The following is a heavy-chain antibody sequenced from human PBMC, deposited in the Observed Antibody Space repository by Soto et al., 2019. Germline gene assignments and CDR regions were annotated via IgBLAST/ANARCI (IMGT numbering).Heavy chain of an antibody. CDR3: ARGSFFAMVREIRYFDY. D-gene: IGHD3-10*01. Sequence: SXPLALTAAFYGGSFSCYYWRWLRHPPVKGLEWIGEINHSGSTNYNPSLKSRVTISVDTSKNQFSLKLSSVTAADTAVYYCARGSFFAMVREIRYFDYWGQGTLVSVSS. CDR2: INHSGST. J-gene: IGHJ4*02. CDR1: GGSFSCYY. V-gene: IGHV4-34*01.